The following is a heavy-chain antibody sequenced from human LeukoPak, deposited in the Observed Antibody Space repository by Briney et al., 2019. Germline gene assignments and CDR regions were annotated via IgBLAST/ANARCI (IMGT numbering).Heavy chain of an antibody. CDR1: GFSFDDYG. CDR2: INWNGDDT. Sequence: PGGSLRLSCEASGFSFDDYGMSWVRQAPGKGLEWVSSINWNGDDTSYAVSVKGRFTTSRDNAQKSLYLQMDSLRAEDTAFYFCARDGEIVGARFDYWGQGTLVTVSS. CDR3: ARDGEIVGARFDY. J-gene: IGHJ4*02. V-gene: IGHV3-20*04. D-gene: IGHD1-26*01.